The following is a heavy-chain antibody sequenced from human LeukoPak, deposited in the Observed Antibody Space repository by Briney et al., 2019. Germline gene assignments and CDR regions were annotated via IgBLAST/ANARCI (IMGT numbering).Heavy chain of an antibody. CDR3: ARISQQLVPPYFDY. D-gene: IGHD6-13*01. Sequence: GASVKVSCKASGYTFTGYYMHWVRQAPGQGLEWMGRINPNSGGTNYAQKFQGRVTMTRDTSIGTAYMELSRLRSDDTAVYYCARISQQLVPPYFDYWGQGTLVTVSS. CDR1: GYTFTGYY. J-gene: IGHJ4*02. CDR2: INPNSGGT. V-gene: IGHV1-2*06.